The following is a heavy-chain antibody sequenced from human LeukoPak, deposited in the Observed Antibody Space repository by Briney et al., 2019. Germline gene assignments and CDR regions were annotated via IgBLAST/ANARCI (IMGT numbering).Heavy chain of an antibody. CDR2: ISSSSSYI. D-gene: IGHD3-10*01. Sequence: GGSLRLSCAASVFTFSSYSMNWVRQAPGKGLEWVSSISSSSSYIYYADSVKGRFTISRDNAKNSLYLQMNSLRAEDTAVYYCARDSSGSYNLDYFDYWGQGTLVTVSS. J-gene: IGHJ4*02. V-gene: IGHV3-21*01. CDR3: ARDSSGSYNLDYFDY. CDR1: VFTFSSYS.